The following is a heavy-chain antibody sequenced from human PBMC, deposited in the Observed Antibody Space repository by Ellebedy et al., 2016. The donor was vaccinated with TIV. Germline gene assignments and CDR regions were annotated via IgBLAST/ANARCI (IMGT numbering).Heavy chain of an antibody. CDR3: ARGHGDYEVPFDY. J-gene: IGHJ4*02. V-gene: IGHV1-2*04. D-gene: IGHD4-17*01. Sequence: AASVKVSCKASGYTFTSYDSNWVRQATGQGLEWMGWINPNSGGTNYAQKFQGWVTMTRDTSISAAYMELRRLRSDDTAVYYCARGHGDYEVPFDYWGQGTLVTVSS. CDR2: INPNSGGT. CDR1: GYTFTSYD.